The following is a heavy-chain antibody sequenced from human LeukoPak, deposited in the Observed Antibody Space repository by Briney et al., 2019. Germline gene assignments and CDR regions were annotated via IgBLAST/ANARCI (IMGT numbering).Heavy chain of an antibody. Sequence: GSLRLSCAASGFTFSSYSMNWVRQPPGKGLEWIGEINHSGSTNYNPSLKSRVTISVDTSKNQFSLKLSSVTAADTAVYYCARDKPPYDILTGFMIDPYYFDYWGQGTLVTVSS. CDR2: INHSGST. D-gene: IGHD3-9*01. CDR1: GFTFSSYS. CDR3: ARDKPPYDILTGFMIDPYYFDY. J-gene: IGHJ4*02. V-gene: IGHV4-34*01.